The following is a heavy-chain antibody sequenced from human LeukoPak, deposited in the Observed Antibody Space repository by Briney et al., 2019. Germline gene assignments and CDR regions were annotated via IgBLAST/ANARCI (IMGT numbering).Heavy chain of an antibody. CDR1: DGSVSSSNW. D-gene: IGHD1-26*01. Sequence: SGTLSLTCAVSDGSVSSSNWWSWVRQPPGKGLEWIGEIYHSGTTNYHPSLKSRVTISVDKSKNQLSLNLNSVTAADTAVYYCARERAGATEGAFDIWGQGTMVTVSS. CDR3: ARERAGATEGAFDI. J-gene: IGHJ3*02. CDR2: IYHSGTT. V-gene: IGHV4-4*02.